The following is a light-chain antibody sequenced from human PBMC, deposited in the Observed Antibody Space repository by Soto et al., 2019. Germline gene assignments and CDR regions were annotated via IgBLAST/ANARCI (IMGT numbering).Light chain of an antibody. CDR3: MQATQFPHT. V-gene: IGKV2-24*01. CDR2: NVS. Sequence: DIVMTQTPLSSPVTLGQPASISCRSSQSLVHNNGDTYLNWLQQRPGQPPRLLIYNVSSRFSGVPDRFSGSGAGTYFTLKISRVEAVDVGVYFCMQATQFPHTFGQGTKLEIK. CDR1: QSLVHNNGDTY. J-gene: IGKJ2*01.